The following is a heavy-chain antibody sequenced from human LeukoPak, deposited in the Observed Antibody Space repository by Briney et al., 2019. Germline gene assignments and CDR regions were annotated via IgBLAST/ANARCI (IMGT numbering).Heavy chain of an antibody. V-gene: IGHV4-59*01. Sequence: ASETLSLTCTVSGGSICSYYWSWIRQPPGKGLEWIGYIYYSGSTNYNPSLKSRVTISVDTSKNQFSLKLSSVTAADTAVYYCARGGSVRTFDYWGQGTLVTVSS. J-gene: IGHJ4*02. CDR3: ARGGSVRTFDY. CDR1: GGSICSYY. D-gene: IGHD6-25*01. CDR2: IYYSGST.